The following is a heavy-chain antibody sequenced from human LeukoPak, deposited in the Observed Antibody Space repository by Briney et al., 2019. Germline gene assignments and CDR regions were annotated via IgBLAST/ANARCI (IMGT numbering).Heavy chain of an antibody. J-gene: IGHJ4*02. CDR2: IYTGGAT. V-gene: IGHV3-66*04. CDR1: GFTASILY. D-gene: IGHD3-9*01. Sequence: GGSLRLSCVASGFTASILYFHWVRQTPGKGLEWVSVIYTGGATYYADSVKGRFTISRDDSKNMMYLQMNSLRVDDTAIYYCATRNLHSSFDILKWGQGTLVTVSS. CDR3: ATRNLHSSFDILK.